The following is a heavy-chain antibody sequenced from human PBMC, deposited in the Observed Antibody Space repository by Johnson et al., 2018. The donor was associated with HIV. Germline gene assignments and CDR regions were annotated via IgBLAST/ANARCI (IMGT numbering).Heavy chain of an antibody. J-gene: IGHJ3*01. CDR2: ISASGGRT. V-gene: IGHV3-23*04. Sequence: VQLVESGGNLVQPGGSLRLSCAASGFIFSSHAMTWLRQAPGKGLEWVSAISASGGRTFYADSVKGRFTVSRDKSKNRVFLQMESLRAEDTAVYYCAREKSVWGASDAFDVWGLGTMVTVSS. CDR1: GFIFSSHA. D-gene: IGHD3-10*02. CDR3: AREKSVWGASDAFDV.